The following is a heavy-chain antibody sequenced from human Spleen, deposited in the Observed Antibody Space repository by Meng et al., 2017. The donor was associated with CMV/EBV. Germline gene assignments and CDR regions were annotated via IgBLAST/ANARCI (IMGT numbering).Heavy chain of an antibody. J-gene: IGHJ4*02. D-gene: IGHD3-10*01. V-gene: IGHV3-20*03. Sequence: GLEWVSAFSCKGTRTDYVKSVKGRLSMSRDYAKNSLTVQMNSLRAEDTAVYYCARDQISGFDYWGQGTLVTVSS. CDR2: FSCKGTRT. CDR3: ARDQISGFDY.